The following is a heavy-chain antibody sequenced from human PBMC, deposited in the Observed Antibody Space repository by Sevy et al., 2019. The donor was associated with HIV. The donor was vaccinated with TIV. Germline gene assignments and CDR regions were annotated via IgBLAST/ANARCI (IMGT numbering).Heavy chain of an antibody. Sequence: GGSPRLSCAASGFTFSSYAMSWVRQAPGKGLEWVSAISGSSGSTYYADSVKGRFTISRDNSKNTLYLQMNSLRAEDTAVYYCSSRGGSIVVVPAAKWFDPWGQGTLVTVSS. CDR1: GFTFSSYA. V-gene: IGHV3-23*01. CDR2: ISGSSGST. D-gene: IGHD2-2*01. J-gene: IGHJ5*02. CDR3: SSRGGSIVVVPAAKWFDP.